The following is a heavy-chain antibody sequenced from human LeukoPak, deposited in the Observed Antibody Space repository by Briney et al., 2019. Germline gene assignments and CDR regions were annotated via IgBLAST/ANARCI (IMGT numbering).Heavy chain of an antibody. Sequence: PGGSLRLSCAASGFTVSSNYMNWVRQAPGKGLEWVSVMYSGGSTFYGDSVKGRFTISRDNSMNTLYLQMNSLRVDDTAVYYCARDLYVAPFYWGQGTLVTVSS. V-gene: IGHV3-66*01. CDR2: MYSGGST. CDR3: ARDLYVAPFY. J-gene: IGHJ4*02. CDR1: GFTVSSNY. D-gene: IGHD2-8*01.